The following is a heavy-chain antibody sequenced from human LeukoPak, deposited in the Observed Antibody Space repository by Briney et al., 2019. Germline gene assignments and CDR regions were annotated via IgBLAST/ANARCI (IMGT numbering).Heavy chain of an antibody. J-gene: IGHJ4*02. Sequence: GGSLRLSCTTSGFAFSNYAMNWVRQAPGKGPEWVSGISGFNTYYADSVKGRFTIFRDNSKNVLYLQMDRLRAEDTAVYSCAKDVCTSPRCLLYFDSWGQGTLVSVSS. CDR3: AKDVCTSPRCLLYFDS. CDR1: GFAFSNYA. D-gene: IGHD2-8*01. V-gene: IGHV3-23*01. CDR2: ISGFNT.